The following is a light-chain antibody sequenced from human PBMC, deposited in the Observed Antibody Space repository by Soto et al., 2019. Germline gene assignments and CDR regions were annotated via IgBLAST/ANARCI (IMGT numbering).Light chain of an antibody. CDR1: QSISSW. CDR3: QQYNSYSLT. CDR2: DAS. V-gene: IGKV1-5*01. J-gene: IGKJ1*01. Sequence: DIQMTQSPSTLSASVGDRVTITCRASQSISSWLAWYQQKRGKAPKVXIYDASSLESGVPSRFSGSGAGTEFTLTISSLQPDDFATDYCQQYNSYSLTFGQGTKVDIK.